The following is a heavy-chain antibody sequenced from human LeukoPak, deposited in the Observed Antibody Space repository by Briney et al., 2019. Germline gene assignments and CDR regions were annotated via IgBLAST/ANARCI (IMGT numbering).Heavy chain of an antibody. J-gene: IGHJ4*02. V-gene: IGHV4-30-4*01. CDR3: ARRDSSGYSSYRHFDY. Sequence: SQTLSLTCTVSGGSISSGDYYWSWIRQPPGKGLEWIGYIYYSGSTYYNPSLKSRLTISVDTSNNQFSLKLSSVTAADTAVYYCARRDSSGYSSYRHFDYWGQGTLVTVSS. CDR2: IYYSGST. D-gene: IGHD3-22*01. CDR1: GGSISSGDYY.